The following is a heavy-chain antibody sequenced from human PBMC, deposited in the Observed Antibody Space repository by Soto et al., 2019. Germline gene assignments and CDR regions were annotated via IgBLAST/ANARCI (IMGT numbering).Heavy chain of an antibody. CDR3: ARDVSHGYTENV. J-gene: IGHJ3*01. CDR1: GGSVGSGEYY. V-gene: IGHV4-30-4*01. CDR2: IYESGIT. Sequence: SSQTLSLTCPVSGGSVGSGEYYYSWIRQPPGKGLEWIGYIYESGITNYTPSLKGRVTMSLDRSNNQVSLKLSSVTAADTAVYFCARDVSHGYTENVWGQGTMVTVSS. D-gene: IGHD3-16*01.